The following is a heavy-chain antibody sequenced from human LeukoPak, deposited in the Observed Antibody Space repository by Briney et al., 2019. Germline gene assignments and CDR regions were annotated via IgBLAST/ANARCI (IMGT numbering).Heavy chain of an antibody. CDR2: VNLQGST. D-gene: IGHD3-22*01. CDR3: ASQRTGGYDSSGDRDDY. CDR1: GGSISNTNW. V-gene: IGHV4-4*02. J-gene: IGHJ4*02. Sequence: PSGTLSLTCGVSGGSISNTNWWTWFRQPPGKGLEWIGEVNLQGSTNYNPSLKSRVAISVDKSENHISLKLSSVTAADTAVYYCASQRTGGYDSSGDRDDYWGQGTLVTVSS.